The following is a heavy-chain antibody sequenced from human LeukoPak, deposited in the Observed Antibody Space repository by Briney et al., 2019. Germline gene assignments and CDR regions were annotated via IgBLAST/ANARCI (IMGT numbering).Heavy chain of an antibody. CDR3: ARAGGDYDFDY. CDR1: GYSISSGYY. CDR2: IYHSGST. V-gene: IGHV4-38-2*01. D-gene: IGHD4-17*01. Sequence: SETLSLTCAVSGYSISSGYYWGWIRQPPGKGLEWTGSIYHSGSTYYNPSLKSRVTISVDTSKNQFSLKLSSVTAADTAVYYCARAGGDYDFDYWGQGTLVTVSS. J-gene: IGHJ4*02.